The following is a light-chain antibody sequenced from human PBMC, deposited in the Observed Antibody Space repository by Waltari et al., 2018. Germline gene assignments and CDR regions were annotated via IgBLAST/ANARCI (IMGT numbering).Light chain of an antibody. CDR2: QDS. CDR3: QAWDNNVVV. J-gene: IGLJ2*01. V-gene: IGLV3-1*01. Sequence: SYELAQPPSLSVSPGQTATITCSGNRLGDEHTSWYQHKAGQSPVLVIYQDSRRPSETPERFAGSYSGNTATLTISGTQPMDEADYYCQAWDNNVVVFGGVTKLTVL. CDR1: RLGDEH.